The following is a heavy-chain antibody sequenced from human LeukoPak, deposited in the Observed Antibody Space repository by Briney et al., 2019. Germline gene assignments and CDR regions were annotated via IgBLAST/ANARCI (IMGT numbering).Heavy chain of an antibody. D-gene: IGHD4-17*01. V-gene: IGHV1-69*13. CDR2: IIPIFGTA. J-gene: IGHJ4*02. Sequence: GASVKVSCKASGGTFSSYAISWVRQAPGQGLEWMGGIIPIFGTANYAQKFQGRVTITADESTSTAYMELSSLRSEDTAVYYCAREIDGEHYFDYWGQGTLVTVSS. CDR3: AREIDGEHYFDY. CDR1: GGTFSSYA.